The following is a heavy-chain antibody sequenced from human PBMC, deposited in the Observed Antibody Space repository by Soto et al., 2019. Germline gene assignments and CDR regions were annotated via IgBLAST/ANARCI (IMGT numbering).Heavy chain of an antibody. D-gene: IGHD2-15*01. V-gene: IGHV3-23*01. CDR2: ITGSGGST. Sequence: GGSLRLSCAASGFTFSSYAMSWVRQAPGKGLEWVSGITGSGGSTYYADSVKGRFTISRDNSKNTLYLQMNSLRAEDTAVYYCARDRLLVVVAATLDYWGQGTLVTVSS. J-gene: IGHJ4*02. CDR1: GFTFSSYA. CDR3: ARDRLLVVVAATLDY.